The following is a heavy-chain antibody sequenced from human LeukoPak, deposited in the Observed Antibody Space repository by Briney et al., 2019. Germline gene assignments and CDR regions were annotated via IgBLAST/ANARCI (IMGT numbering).Heavy chain of an antibody. Sequence: GGSLRLSCAVSGFSLNNAWMSWVRQAPGKGLEWIGRIKRKADGGLTDYAAPVKARFTISRDDSRSTVYLQMKGLKTEDTAVYYCTTDSPVADRRTPYAFWGQGTLVSVSS. V-gene: IGHV3-15*01. J-gene: IGHJ4*02. CDR1: GFSLNNAW. CDR2: IKRKADGGLT. D-gene: IGHD6-6*01. CDR3: TTDSPVADRRTPYAF.